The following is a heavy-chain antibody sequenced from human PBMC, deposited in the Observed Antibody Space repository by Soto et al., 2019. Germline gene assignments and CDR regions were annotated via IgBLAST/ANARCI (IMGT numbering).Heavy chain of an antibody. CDR3: ARARYYYYGMDV. CDR1: GYTFTGYY. J-gene: IGHJ6*02. V-gene: IGHV1-2*02. Sequence: ASVKVSCKASGYTFTGYYMHWVRQAPGQGLEWMGWINPNSGGTNYAQKFQGRVTMTRDTSISTAYMELNRLRSDDTAVYYCARARYYYYGMDVWGQGTTVTVSS. CDR2: INPNSGGT.